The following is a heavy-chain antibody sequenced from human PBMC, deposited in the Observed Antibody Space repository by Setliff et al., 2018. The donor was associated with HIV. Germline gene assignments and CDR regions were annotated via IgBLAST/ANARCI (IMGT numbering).Heavy chain of an antibody. CDR2: INCRGNT. V-gene: IGHV4-39*01. CDR1: GGSISTSRYY. Sequence: SETLSLTCTVSGGSISTSRYYWGWIRQPPGRGMEWIGSINCRGNTYYNPSLKSRAAISVDTSKNQISLTLSSVTAADTAVYYCASLYGSASPYIYYYYMDVWGKGTAVTVSS. CDR3: ASLYGSASPYIYYYYMDV. J-gene: IGHJ6*03. D-gene: IGHD3-10*01.